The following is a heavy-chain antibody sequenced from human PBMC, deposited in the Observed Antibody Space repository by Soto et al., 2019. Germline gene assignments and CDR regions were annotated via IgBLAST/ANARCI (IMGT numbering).Heavy chain of an antibody. CDR3: VRQRGGYCVSVRSSGGYFYGMDA. J-gene: IGHJ6*01. D-gene: IGHD2-15*01. CDR1: GYSVTSYW. Sequence: PGEALKISCKCSGYSVTSYWLGWLRQMPGKGLEWMGIIYPADSDIRYSPSFQGQVTISVDKSISTAYLQWSSLKASDTAMYYCVRQRGGYCVSVRSSGGYFYGMDAWGPGTPVTAPQ. CDR2: IYPADSDI. V-gene: IGHV5-51*01.